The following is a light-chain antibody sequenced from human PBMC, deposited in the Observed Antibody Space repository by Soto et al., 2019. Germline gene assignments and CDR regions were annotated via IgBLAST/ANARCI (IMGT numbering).Light chain of an antibody. V-gene: IGLV2-14*01. Sequence: QSALTQPASVSGSPGQSITISCTGTSSDVGGYNYVSWFQQHPDKAPKLMIFDVSNRPSGVSNRFSGSKSGNTASLTISGLQAEDEADYYCSSYTSSGTYVVFGGGTKLTVL. CDR2: DVS. CDR1: SSDVGGYNY. CDR3: SSYTSSGTYVV. J-gene: IGLJ2*01.